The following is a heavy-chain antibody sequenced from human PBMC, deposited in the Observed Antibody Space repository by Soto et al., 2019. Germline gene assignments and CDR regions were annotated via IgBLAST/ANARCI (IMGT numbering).Heavy chain of an antibody. CDR3: TRGRSMIANDDFEY. Sequence: QVQLVESGGGVVQPGTSLRLSCAASGFAVSSYSMHWVRQAPGKGLEWVAAMSFDGNSKYFADSVKGRFKISRDTSKNTLSLEMESLVVDDAALYHCTRGRSMIANDDFEYWGQGTQVPVSS. CDR1: GFAVSSYS. CDR2: MSFDGNSK. D-gene: IGHD2-21*01. J-gene: IGHJ4*02. V-gene: IGHV3-30-3*01.